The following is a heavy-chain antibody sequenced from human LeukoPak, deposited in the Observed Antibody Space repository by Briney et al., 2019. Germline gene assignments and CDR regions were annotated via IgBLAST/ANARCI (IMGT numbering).Heavy chain of an antibody. V-gene: IGHV1-2*02. Sequence: ASVKVSCKASGYTFTGYYMHWVRQAPGQGLEWMGWINPNSGDTNYAQKFQGRVTMTRDTSISTVYMELRRLRYDDTAVYYCARGPLEYCSGGTCYSGRNWFDPWGQGTLVTVSS. CDR3: ARGPLEYCSGGTCYSGRNWFDP. D-gene: IGHD2-15*01. J-gene: IGHJ5*02. CDR1: GYTFTGYY. CDR2: INPNSGDT.